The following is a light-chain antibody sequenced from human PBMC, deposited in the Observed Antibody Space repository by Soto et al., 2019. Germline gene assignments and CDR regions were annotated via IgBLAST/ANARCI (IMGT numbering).Light chain of an antibody. J-gene: IGLJ1*01. CDR3: STYTGSNTPYV. Sequence: QSVLTQPASVSGSPGQSISISCTGATSDIANYNYFSWYQQHPGKAPKLIIYQVSNRPSGVSNRFSGSKSGNTASLTISGLQADDEADYFCSTYTGSNTPYVFGTGTKVTVL. CDR2: QVS. V-gene: IGLV2-14*01. CDR1: TSDIANYNY.